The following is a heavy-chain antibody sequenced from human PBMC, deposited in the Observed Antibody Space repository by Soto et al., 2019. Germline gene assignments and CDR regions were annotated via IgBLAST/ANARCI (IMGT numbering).Heavy chain of an antibody. CDR2: IIPIFGTA. CDR1: GGTFSSYG. J-gene: IGHJ6*02. Sequence: GASVKVSCKASGGTFSSYGISWVRQAPGQGLEWMGGIIPIFGTANYAQKFQGRVTITADESTSTAYMELSSLRSEDTAVYYCARAAQPRDYYYGMDVWGQGTTVTGSS. V-gene: IGHV1-69*13. CDR3: ARAAQPRDYYYGMDV.